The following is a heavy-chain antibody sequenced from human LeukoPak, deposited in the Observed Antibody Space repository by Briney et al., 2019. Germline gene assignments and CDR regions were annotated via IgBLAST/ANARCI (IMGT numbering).Heavy chain of an antibody. CDR3: ARDRNTDFWSGYYTNYFDY. V-gene: IGHV3-30*02. J-gene: IGHJ4*01. CDR1: GFTFSSYG. Sequence: GGSLRLSCAASGFTFSSYGMHWVRQAPGKGLEWVAFIRYDGSNKYYADSVKGRFTISRDNSKNTLYLQMNSLRAEDTAVYYCARDRNTDFWSGYYTNYFDYWGHGALVTVSS. D-gene: IGHD3-3*01. CDR2: IRYDGSNK.